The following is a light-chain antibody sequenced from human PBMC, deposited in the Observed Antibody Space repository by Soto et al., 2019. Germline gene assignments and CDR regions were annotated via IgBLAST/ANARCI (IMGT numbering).Light chain of an antibody. J-gene: IGKJ1*01. Sequence: DNHMCITPSALSLTLQDRGTITCRASQTISHYLNWYQQKPGKAPKLLIYAASSLQSGVPSRFSGSGSGTDFTLTISSLQPEDFATYYCQQSYSHTWKFGEGTKVEIK. CDR2: AAS. V-gene: IGKV1-39*01. CDR1: QTISHY. CDR3: QQSYSHTWK.